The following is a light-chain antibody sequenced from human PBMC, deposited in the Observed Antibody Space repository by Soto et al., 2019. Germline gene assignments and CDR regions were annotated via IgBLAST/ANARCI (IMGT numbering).Light chain of an antibody. CDR3: QQYSNLIT. V-gene: IGKV1-33*01. CDR2: DAS. CDR1: QDIKNY. Sequence: DIQMTQSPSSLSASVGDRVTITCQASQDIKNYLNWYQQKLGKAPKLLIYDASNLETGVPSRFSGSGYGTDFTFTISSLQPEDFATYFCQQYSNLITFXQGTRMEIK. J-gene: IGKJ5*01.